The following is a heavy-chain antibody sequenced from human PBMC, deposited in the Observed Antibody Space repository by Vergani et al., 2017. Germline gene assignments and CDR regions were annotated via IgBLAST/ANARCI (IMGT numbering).Heavy chain of an antibody. Sequence: QLQLQESGSGLVKPSQTLSLTCAVSGGSISSGSYYWSWIRQPAGKGLEWIGRIYTSGSTNYNPSLKSRVTISVDTSKNQFSLKLSSVTAADTAVYYCARDPGSSGWPNWFDPWGQGTLVTVSS. D-gene: IGHD6-19*01. CDR2: IYTSGST. J-gene: IGHJ5*02. CDR3: ARDPGSSGWPNWFDP. V-gene: IGHV4-61*02. CDR1: GGSISSGSYY.